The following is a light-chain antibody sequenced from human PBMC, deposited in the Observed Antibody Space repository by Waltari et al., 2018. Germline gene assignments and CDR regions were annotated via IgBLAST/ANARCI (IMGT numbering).Light chain of an antibody. V-gene: IGLV2-14*03. CDR1: GSAIDDSDF. Sequence: QSALTQPASVSGSPGQSITISCTGIGSAIDDSDFVSWYQHQPGKAPRVIIYDVTNRPSVISHRFSASKSANTASLTISGLQPEDEGDYYCTSQALDGVVLFGGGTQVTV. CDR2: DVT. J-gene: IGLJ3*02. CDR3: TSQALDGVVL.